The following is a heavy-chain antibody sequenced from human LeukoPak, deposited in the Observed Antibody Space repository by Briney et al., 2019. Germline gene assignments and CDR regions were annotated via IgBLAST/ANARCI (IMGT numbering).Heavy chain of an antibody. J-gene: IGHJ4*02. CDR2: SSNSGST. Sequence: SETLSLTCAVSGGSISSYYWTWIRQPPGKGLEGIGYSSNSGSTKYNSSLKSRVTILVDTSKNQFSLRLTSVTAADSAVYYCARQASGSYFFDYWGQGALVTVSS. V-gene: IGHV4-59*08. CDR3: ARQASGSYFFDY. CDR1: GGSISSYY. D-gene: IGHD1-26*01.